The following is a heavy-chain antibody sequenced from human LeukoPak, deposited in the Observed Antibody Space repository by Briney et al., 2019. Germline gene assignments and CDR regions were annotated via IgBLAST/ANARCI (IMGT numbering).Heavy chain of an antibody. D-gene: IGHD3-3*01. CDR3: ARARRDSGYYKVDY. Sequence: SETLSLTCAVYGGSLSGSYWSWIRQPPGKGLERIGEINHSGSANYNPSLKSRVTLSIDKSKNQFSLNLNSVTAADTAVYHCARARRDSGYYKVDYWGQGTLVTVSS. CDR2: INHSGSA. V-gene: IGHV4-34*01. CDR1: GGSLSGSY. J-gene: IGHJ4*02.